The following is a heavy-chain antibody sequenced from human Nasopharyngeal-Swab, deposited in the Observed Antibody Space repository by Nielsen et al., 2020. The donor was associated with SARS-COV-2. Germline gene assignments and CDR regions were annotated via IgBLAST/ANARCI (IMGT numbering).Heavy chain of an antibody. CDR2: IYYSGST. J-gene: IGHJ6*03. D-gene: IGHD3-22*01. Sequence: SETLSLTCTVSGGSISSYYRSWSRQPPGKGLEWIGYIYYSGSTNYNPSLKSRVTISVDTSKNQFSLKLSSVTAADTAVYYCARAKGYYDSSGYYYYYYMDVWGKGTTVTVSS. V-gene: IGHV4-59*01. CDR3: ARAKGYYDSSGYYYYYYMDV. CDR1: GGSISSYY.